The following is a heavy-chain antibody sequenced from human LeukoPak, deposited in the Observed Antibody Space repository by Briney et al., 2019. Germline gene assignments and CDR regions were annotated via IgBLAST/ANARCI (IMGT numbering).Heavy chain of an antibody. CDR1: GGSISGYY. J-gene: IGHJ4*02. Sequence: SETLSLTCTVSGGSISGYYWSWIRQPPGKGPEWIGYIFYKGNTKENPSLKSRISISVDTSKNQFSLTLRSVNVADTAVYYCARLDHLSIDYWGQGTLVTVSS. D-gene: IGHD2/OR15-2a*01. V-gene: IGHV4-59*01. CDR2: IFYKGNT. CDR3: ARLDHLSIDY.